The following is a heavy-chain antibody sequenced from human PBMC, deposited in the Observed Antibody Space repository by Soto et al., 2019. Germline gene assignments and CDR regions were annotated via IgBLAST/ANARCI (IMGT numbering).Heavy chain of an antibody. CDR3: AKETHYDSSGYYLFDY. CDR2: ISGGGGSA. Sequence: EVQLLESGGGLVQPGGSLRLSCAASEFTFSNYAMTWVRQAPGTGLEWVSTISGGGGSAYYADSVKGRFTISRDNSKNTLYLQMNSLRAEDTALYFCAKETHYDSSGYYLFDYWGQGTLVTVSS. J-gene: IGHJ4*02. D-gene: IGHD3-22*01. V-gene: IGHV3-23*01. CDR1: EFTFSNYA.